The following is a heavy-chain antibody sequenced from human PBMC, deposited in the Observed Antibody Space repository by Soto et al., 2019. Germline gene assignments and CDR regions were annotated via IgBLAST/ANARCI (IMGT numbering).Heavy chain of an antibody. J-gene: IGHJ2*01. CDR1: GGSISSSSYY. CDR3: ARQPIISGYDYGYWYFDL. V-gene: IGHV4-39*01. CDR2: IYYSGST. Sequence: QLQLQESGPGLVKPSETLSLTCTVSGGSISSSSYYWGWIRQPPGKGLEWIGSIYYSGSTYYNPSLKSRVTISVDTSKNQFSLKLSSVTAADTAVYYCARQPIISGYDYGYWYFDLWGRGTLVTVSS. D-gene: IGHD3-22*01.